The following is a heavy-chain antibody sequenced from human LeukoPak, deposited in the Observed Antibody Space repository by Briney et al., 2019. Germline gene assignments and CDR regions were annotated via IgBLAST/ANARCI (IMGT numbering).Heavy chain of an antibody. Sequence: ASVKVSCKASGGTFSRYAISWVRQAPGQGLEWMGGIIPIFGTANYAQKFQGRVTITADESTSTAYMELSSLRSEDTAVYYCARGDYYGSGSYYFFSYYYYYMDVWGKGTTVTISS. V-gene: IGHV1-69*13. D-gene: IGHD3-10*01. CDR3: ARGDYYGSGSYYFFSYYYYYMDV. CDR2: IIPIFGTA. CDR1: GGTFSRYA. J-gene: IGHJ6*03.